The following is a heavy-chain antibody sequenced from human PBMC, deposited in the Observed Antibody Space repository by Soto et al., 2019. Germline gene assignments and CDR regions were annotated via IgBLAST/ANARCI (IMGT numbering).Heavy chain of an antibody. Sequence: ASVKVSCKASGYTFTSYDINWVRQATGQGLEWMGWMNPNSGNTGYAQKFQGRVTMTRNTSISTAYMELSSLRSEDTAVYYCARSIATIRYYYYMDVWGKGTTVTVSS. D-gene: IGHD6-6*01. CDR1: GYTFTSYD. CDR3: ARSIATIRYYYYMDV. CDR2: MNPNSGNT. V-gene: IGHV1-8*01. J-gene: IGHJ6*03.